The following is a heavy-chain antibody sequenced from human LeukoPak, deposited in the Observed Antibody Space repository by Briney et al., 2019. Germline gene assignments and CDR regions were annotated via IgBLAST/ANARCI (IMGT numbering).Heavy chain of an antibody. CDR1: GGSISSYY. CDR3: AGGYSYGWNYMDV. CDR2: IYYSGST. Sequence: SETLSLTCTVSGGSISSYYWSWIRQPPGKGLEWIGYIYYSGSTNYNPSLKSRVTISVDTSKNQFSLKLSSVTAADTAVYYCAGGYSYGWNYMDVWGKGTTVTISS. J-gene: IGHJ6*03. D-gene: IGHD5-18*01. V-gene: IGHV4-59*01.